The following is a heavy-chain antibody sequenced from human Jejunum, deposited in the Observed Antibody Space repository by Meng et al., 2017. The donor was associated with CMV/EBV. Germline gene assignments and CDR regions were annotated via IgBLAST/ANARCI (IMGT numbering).Heavy chain of an antibody. J-gene: IGHJ4*02. CDR2: VDDSDGKK. V-gene: IGHV3-23*01. Sequence: FSNYAMTWDRQTPGKRLEWVSGVDDSDGKKYYTESVSHEYTIYRKNPKNTLDLQMSSLRAQDRAVYYCVKEYPRMSTVNYGNVLFDDWGLGPLVTVSS. CDR3: VKEYPRMSTVNYGNVLFDD. D-gene: IGHD4-17*01. CDR1: FSNYA.